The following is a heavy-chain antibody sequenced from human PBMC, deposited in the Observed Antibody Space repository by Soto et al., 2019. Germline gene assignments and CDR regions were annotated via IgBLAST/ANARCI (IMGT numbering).Heavy chain of an antibody. D-gene: IGHD5-18*01. Sequence: QVQLVESGGGVVQPGRSLRLSCAASGFTFSSYAMHWVRQAPGKGLEWVAVISYDGSNKYYADSVKGRFTISRDNSKNTLYLQMKSLRAEDTAVYYWARDPLWGTGMVLWYFALWGRGTMVTVSS. CDR1: GFTFSSYA. CDR3: ARDPLWGTGMVLWYFAL. V-gene: IGHV3-30-3*01. J-gene: IGHJ2*01. CDR2: ISYDGSNK.